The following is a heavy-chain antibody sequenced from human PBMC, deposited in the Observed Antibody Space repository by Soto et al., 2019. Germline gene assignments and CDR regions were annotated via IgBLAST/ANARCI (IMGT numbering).Heavy chain of an antibody. V-gene: IGHV1-69*02. D-gene: IGHD6-13*01. CDR2: IIPILGIA. CDR1: GGTFSSYT. J-gene: IGHJ6*02. CDR3: ARRGTQQLVRGVGMDV. Sequence: QVQLVQSGAEVKKPGSSVKVSCKASGGTFSSYTISWVRQAPGQGLEWMGRIIPILGIANYAQKFQGRVTITADKSTSTAYMELSSLRSEDTAVYYCARRGTQQLVRGVGMDVWGQGTTVTVSS.